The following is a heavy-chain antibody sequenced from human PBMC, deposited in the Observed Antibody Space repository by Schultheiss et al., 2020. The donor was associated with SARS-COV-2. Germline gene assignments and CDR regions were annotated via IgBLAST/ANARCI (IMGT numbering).Heavy chain of an antibody. Sequence: GGSLRLSCAASGFTFSSYWMHWVRQAPGKGLVWVSRINSDGSSTSYADSVKGRFTISRDNAKNTLYLQMNSLRAEDTAVYYCAKRPSGSDAFDIWGQGTMVTVSS. CDR1: GFTFSSYW. CDR3: AKRPSGSDAFDI. V-gene: IGHV3-74*01. J-gene: IGHJ3*02. CDR2: INSDGSST. D-gene: IGHD5-12*01.